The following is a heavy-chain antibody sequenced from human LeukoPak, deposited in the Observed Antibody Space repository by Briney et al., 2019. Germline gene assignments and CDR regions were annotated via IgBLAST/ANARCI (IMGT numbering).Heavy chain of an antibody. Sequence: GGSLRLSCEASGFTFSTYNMNWVRQAPGKGLEWVSAISGSGGTTYYADSVKGRFTISRDNSKNTLYLQMNSLRAADTALYYCAKPAKTDYADYWGQGTLVTVSS. V-gene: IGHV3-23*01. CDR3: AKPAKTDYADY. J-gene: IGHJ4*02. CDR1: GFTFSTYN. D-gene: IGHD1-14*01. CDR2: ISGSGGTT.